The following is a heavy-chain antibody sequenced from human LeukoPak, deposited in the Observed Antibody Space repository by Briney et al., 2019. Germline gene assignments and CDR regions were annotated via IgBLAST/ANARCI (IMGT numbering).Heavy chain of an antibody. CDR3: ARMSIAAAGTFDY. J-gene: IGHJ4*02. CDR2: ISSSSSYI. Sequence: GGSLRLSCAASGFTFSSYSMNWVRQAPGKGPEWVSSISSSSSYIYYADSVKGRFTISRDNAKNSLYLQMNSLRAEDTAVYYCARMSIAAAGTFDYWGQGTLVTVSS. D-gene: IGHD6-13*01. V-gene: IGHV3-21*01. CDR1: GFTFSSYS.